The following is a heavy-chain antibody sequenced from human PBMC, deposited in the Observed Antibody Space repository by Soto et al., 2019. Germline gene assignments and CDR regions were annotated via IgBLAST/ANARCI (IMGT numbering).Heavy chain of an antibody. V-gene: IGHV4-59*06. Sequence: TSETLSLTCTVSGGSISSYYWSWIRQHPGKGLEWIGYIYYSGSTYYNPSLKSRVTISVDTSKNQFSLKLSSVTAADTAVYYCARSSTSANYFDYWGQGTLVTVSS. J-gene: IGHJ4*02. CDR3: ARSSTSANYFDY. CDR1: GGSISSYY. D-gene: IGHD2-2*01. CDR2: IYYSGST.